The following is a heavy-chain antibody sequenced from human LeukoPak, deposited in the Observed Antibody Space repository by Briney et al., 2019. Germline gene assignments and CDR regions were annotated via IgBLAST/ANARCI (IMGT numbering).Heavy chain of an antibody. J-gene: IGHJ4*02. CDR3: ARATYGDYSFGY. CDR2: MNPNSGNT. Sequence: ASVKVSCKASGYTFTSYDINWVRQATGQGPEWMGWMNPNSGNTGYAQKFQGRVTITRNTSISTAYMELSSLRSEDTAVYYRARATYGDYSFGYWGQGTLVTVSS. D-gene: IGHD4-17*01. V-gene: IGHV1-8*03. CDR1: GYTFTSYD.